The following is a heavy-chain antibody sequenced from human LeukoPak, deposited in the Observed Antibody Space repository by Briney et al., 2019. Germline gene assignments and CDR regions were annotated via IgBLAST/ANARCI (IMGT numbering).Heavy chain of an antibody. CDR1: GFTFTNYY. D-gene: IGHD1-26*01. CDR2: INPKTGVT. Sequence: ASVKVSCKASGFTFTNYYLHWVRQAPGHGLEWMGWINPKTGVTKYAQNFQGRVTMTRDTSINTAYMEVSRLRSDDTAVFYCARDLAMYSPDLDYWGQGTLVTVSS. CDR3: ARDLAMYSPDLDY. V-gene: IGHV1-2*02. J-gene: IGHJ4*02.